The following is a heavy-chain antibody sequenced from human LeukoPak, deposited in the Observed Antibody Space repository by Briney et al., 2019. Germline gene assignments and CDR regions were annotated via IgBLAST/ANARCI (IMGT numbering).Heavy chain of an antibody. CDR1: GGSFSGYY. J-gene: IGHJ4*02. D-gene: IGHD5-18*01. CDR2: ISSRGSPI. Sequence: LSLTCPVDGGSFSGYYMSWIRQAPGNGLEWVSYISSRGSPIYYADSVKGRFTISRDNAKNSLYLQMNSLRAEDTAVYYCAKVRGYSYGLVDYWGQGTLVTVSS. V-gene: IGHV3-11*01. CDR3: AKVRGYSYGLVDY.